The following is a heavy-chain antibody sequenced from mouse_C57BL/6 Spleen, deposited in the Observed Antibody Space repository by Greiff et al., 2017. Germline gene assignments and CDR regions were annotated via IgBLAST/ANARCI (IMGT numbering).Heavy chain of an antibody. V-gene: IGHV1-52*01. J-gene: IGHJ2*01. Sequence: QVQLQQPGAELVRPGSSVKLSCKASGYTFTSYWMHWVKQRPIQGLEWIGNIDPSDSETHYNQKFKDKATLTVDKSSSTAYMQLSSLTSEDSAVYYCAREGDGYYYYFDYWGQGTTLTVSS. CDR2: IDPSDSET. CDR1: GYTFTSYW. CDR3: AREGDGYYYYFDY. D-gene: IGHD2-3*01.